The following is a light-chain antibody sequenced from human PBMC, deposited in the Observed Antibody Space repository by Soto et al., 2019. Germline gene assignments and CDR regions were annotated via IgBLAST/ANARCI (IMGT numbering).Light chain of an antibody. V-gene: IGKV1-39*01. Sequence: DIQMTQSPSSLSSSVGDRVTITCRASQNINTYLNWYQQKPGRAPRLLIYAASSLQSAVPSRFSGSGSGTDFTFTISSLQPEDFAAFYCQQFYSSTRITFGQGTRLEIK. CDR1: QNINTY. CDR3: QQFYSSTRIT. J-gene: IGKJ5*01. CDR2: AAS.